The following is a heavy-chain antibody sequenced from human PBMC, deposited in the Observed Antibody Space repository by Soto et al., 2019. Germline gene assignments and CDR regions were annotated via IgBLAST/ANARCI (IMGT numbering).Heavy chain of an antibody. J-gene: IGHJ6*02. CDR1: GGSISGYY. Sequence: SETLSLTCTVSGGSISGYYWSWVRQPAGKGLEWVGRIYSDGTTNYSPSLKSRVTMSLDTSKDQFSLHLNSVTAADTAVYYCSRVGCSNSKCYARGMDVWGQGTTVTVYS. CDR3: SRVGCSNSKCYARGMDV. CDR2: IYSDGTT. V-gene: IGHV4-4*07. D-gene: IGHD2-2*01.